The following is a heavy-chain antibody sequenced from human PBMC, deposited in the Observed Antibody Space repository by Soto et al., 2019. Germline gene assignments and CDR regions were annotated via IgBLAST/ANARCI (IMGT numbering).Heavy chain of an antibody. CDR2: IIPIFGTA. CDR3: ARDGRGYSYGRFDPTYYYYGMDV. Sequence: QVQLVQSGAEVKKPGSSVKVSCKASGGTFSSYAISWVRQAPGQGLEWMGGIIPIFGTANYAQKLQGRVTITADESTSTAYMELSSLRSEDTAVYYCARDGRGYSYGRFDPTYYYYGMDVWGQGTTVTVSS. CDR1: GGTFSSYA. J-gene: IGHJ6*02. V-gene: IGHV1-69*01. D-gene: IGHD5-18*01.